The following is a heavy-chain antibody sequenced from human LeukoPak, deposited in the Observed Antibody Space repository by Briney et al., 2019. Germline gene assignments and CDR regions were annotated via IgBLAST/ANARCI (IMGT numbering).Heavy chain of an antibody. V-gene: IGHV3-30*01. Sequence: PGGSLRLSCAASGFTFNAYAMHWVRQAPGKGLEWVAVVANDGRDKQYADSMKGRFTISRDNSKNSLYLQMDSLRTEDTAFYYCAKEIDTLGTNAFDIWGQGTMVTVSS. J-gene: IGHJ3*02. CDR3: AKEIDTLGTNAFDI. CDR2: VANDGRDK. CDR1: GFTFNAYA. D-gene: IGHD2-15*01.